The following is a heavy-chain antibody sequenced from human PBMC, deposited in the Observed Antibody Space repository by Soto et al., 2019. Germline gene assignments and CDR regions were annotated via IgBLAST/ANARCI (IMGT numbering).Heavy chain of an antibody. D-gene: IGHD6-13*01. CDR1: GGSVSSGSYY. V-gene: IGHV4-61*01. CDR3: ARVTAAGTWWFDP. Sequence: SETLSLTCTVSGGSVSSGSYYWSWIRQPPGKGLEWIGYIYYSGSTNYNPSLKSRVTISVDTSKNQFSLKLSSVTAADTAVYYGARVTAAGTWWFDPWGQGTLVTVSS. J-gene: IGHJ5*02. CDR2: IYYSGST.